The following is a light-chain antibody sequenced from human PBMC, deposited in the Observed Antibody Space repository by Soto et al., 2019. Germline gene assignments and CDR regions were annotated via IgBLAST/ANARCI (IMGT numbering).Light chain of an antibody. CDR1: SSNIGSNT. Sequence: QSVLTQPPSASGTPGQRVTISCSGSSSNIGSNTVNWYQQLPGTAPKLLIYSNNQRPSGVPDRFSGSKSGTSASLAISGLQADDEADYYCCSHAGSKNYYLFGPGTKLTVL. V-gene: IGLV1-44*01. CDR2: SNN. CDR3: CSHAGSKNYYL. J-gene: IGLJ1*01.